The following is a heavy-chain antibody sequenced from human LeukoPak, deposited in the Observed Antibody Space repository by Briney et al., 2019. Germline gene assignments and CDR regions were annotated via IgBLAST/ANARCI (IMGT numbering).Heavy chain of an antibody. CDR1: GGSISSSTYY. Sequence: SETLSLTCTVSGGSISSSTYYWGWIRQPPGKGLEWIGNVYYSGSTYYNPSLKSRVTISVDTSKNQFSLKLSSVTAADTAVYYCARLTADRIFDYWGQGTLVTVSS. J-gene: IGHJ4*02. CDR2: VYYSGST. D-gene: IGHD1-20*01. CDR3: ARLTADRIFDY. V-gene: IGHV4-39*01.